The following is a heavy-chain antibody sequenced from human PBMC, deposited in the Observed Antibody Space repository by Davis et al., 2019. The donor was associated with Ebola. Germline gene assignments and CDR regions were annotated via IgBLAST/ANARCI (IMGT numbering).Heavy chain of an antibody. Sequence: GESLKISCAASGSTFSSYALHWVRQAPGKGLEYVSAISSNGRITYYANSVKGRFTISRDNSKNTLYLQMGSLRAEDMAVYYCASLYGSGSAIWGQGTLVTVSS. CDR3: ASLYGSGSAI. CDR1: GSTFSSYA. D-gene: IGHD3-10*01. J-gene: IGHJ4*02. V-gene: IGHV3-64*01. CDR2: ISSNGRIT.